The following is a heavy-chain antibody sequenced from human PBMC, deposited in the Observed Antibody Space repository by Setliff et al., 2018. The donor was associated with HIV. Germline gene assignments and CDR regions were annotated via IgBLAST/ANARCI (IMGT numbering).Heavy chain of an antibody. J-gene: IGHJ4*02. Sequence: ASVKVSCKASGGTFRSHEISWVRQAPGQGLEWMGGIVPILNTGNYAPKFQGRVTISRDNARNSLYLQLNSLRAEDTAVYYCARDRGGSYTPLDFWGQGTLVTVSS. CDR1: GGTFRSHE. CDR3: ARDRGGSYTPLDF. D-gene: IGHD1-26*01. CDR2: IVPILNTG. V-gene: IGHV1-69*05.